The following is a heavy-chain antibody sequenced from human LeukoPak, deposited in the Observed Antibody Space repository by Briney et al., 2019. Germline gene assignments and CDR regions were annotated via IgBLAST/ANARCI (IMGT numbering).Heavy chain of an antibody. Sequence: GGSLRLSCAASGFTFSSYAMNWVRQAPGEGLEWVSAISGSGGNTYYADSVKGRFTISRDNSKNTLYLQMNSLRAEDTAVYYCAKGDYDYVWGTPNYCGQGTLVTVSS. V-gene: IGHV3-23*01. D-gene: IGHD3-16*01. J-gene: IGHJ4*02. CDR3: AKGDYDYVWGTPNY. CDR1: GFTFSSYA. CDR2: ISGSGGNT.